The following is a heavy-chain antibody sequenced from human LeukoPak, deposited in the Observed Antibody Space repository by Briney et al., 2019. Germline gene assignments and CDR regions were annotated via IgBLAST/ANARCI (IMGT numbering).Heavy chain of an antibody. Sequence: GGSLRLSCAASGFTFSSYAMHWVRQAPGKGLEWVAVISYDGSNKYYADSVKGRFTISRDNSKNTLYLQMNSLRAEDTAVYYCAKPQHYYGSGSYYSSIFDYWGQGTLVTVSS. CDR3: AKPQHYYGSGSYYSSIFDY. CDR1: GFTFSSYA. V-gene: IGHV3-30-3*02. D-gene: IGHD3-10*01. J-gene: IGHJ4*02. CDR2: ISYDGSNK.